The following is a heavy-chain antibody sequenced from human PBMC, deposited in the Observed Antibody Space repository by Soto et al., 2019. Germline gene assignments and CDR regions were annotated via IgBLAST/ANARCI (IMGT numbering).Heavy chain of an antibody. V-gene: IGHV4-39*01. D-gene: IGHD5-18*01. J-gene: IGHJ4*02. CDR3: ARHRGNDEAMVEVNFDY. CDR2: IYYSGST. CDR1: GGSISSSSYY. Sequence: SETLSLTCTVSGGSISSSSYYWGWIRHPPGKGLEWIGSIYYSGSTYYNPSLKSRVTISVDTSKNQFSLKLSSVTAADTAVYYCARHRGNDEAMVEVNFDYWGQGTLVTVSS.